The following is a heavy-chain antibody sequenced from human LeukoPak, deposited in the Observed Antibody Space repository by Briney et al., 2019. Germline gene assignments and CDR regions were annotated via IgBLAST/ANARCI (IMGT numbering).Heavy chain of an antibody. CDR2: IRLDGSNK. V-gene: IGHV3-30*02. CDR1: GFTFSSYG. CDR3: ARDRTYYYDSSGPD. D-gene: IGHD3-22*01. Sequence: GGSLRLSCAASGFTFSSYGMHWVRQAPGKGLEWVAFIRLDGSNKYYADSVKGRFTISRDNSKNTLYLQMNSLRAEDTAVYYCARDRTYYYDSSGPDWGQGTLVTVSS. J-gene: IGHJ4*02.